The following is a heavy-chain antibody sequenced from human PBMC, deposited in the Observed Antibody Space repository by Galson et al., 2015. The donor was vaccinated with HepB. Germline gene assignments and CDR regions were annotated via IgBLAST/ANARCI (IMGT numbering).Heavy chain of an antibody. D-gene: IGHD1-26*01. CDR1: GFTFSDFY. V-gene: IGHV3-11*06. Sequence: LRLSCAASGFTFSDFYMSWIRQAPGKGLEWVSYISTSSTYTNYADSVKGRFTISRDNAKNSLYLQMNSLRAEDTAVYYCARGANERDLWGQGTLVTVSS. CDR2: ISTSSTYT. J-gene: IGHJ4*02. CDR3: ARGANERDL.